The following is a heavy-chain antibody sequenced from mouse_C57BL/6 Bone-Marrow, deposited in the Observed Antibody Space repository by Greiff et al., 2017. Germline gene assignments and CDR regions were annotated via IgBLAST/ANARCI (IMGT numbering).Heavy chain of an antibody. CDR1: GFTFTDDY. J-gene: IGHJ2*01. CDR3: NVITTVVATNFDY. CDR2: IDPGNGDT. D-gene: IGHD1-1*01. V-gene: IGHV14-4*01. Sequence: VQLKESGAELVKPGASVKLSCTASGFTFTDDYMHWVKQRPEQGLEWIGWIDPGNGDTEYAEKFQGKATITADTSSNTAYLQLSSLTSEDSAVYYRNVITTVVATNFDYWGQGTTLTVSS.